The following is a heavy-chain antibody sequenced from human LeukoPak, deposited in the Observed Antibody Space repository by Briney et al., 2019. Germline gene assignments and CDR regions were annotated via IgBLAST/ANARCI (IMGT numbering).Heavy chain of an antibody. CDR3: ARLVVVPAAMRGWFDP. CDR2: IYTSGST. CDR1: GGSISSYY. Sequence: SPSETLSLTCTVSGGSISSYYWSWIRQPPGKGLEWIGYIYTSGSTNYNPSLKSRVTISVGTSKNQFSLKLSSVTAADTAVCYCARLVVVPAAMRGWFDPWGQGTLVTVSS. J-gene: IGHJ5*02. V-gene: IGHV4-4*09. D-gene: IGHD2-2*01.